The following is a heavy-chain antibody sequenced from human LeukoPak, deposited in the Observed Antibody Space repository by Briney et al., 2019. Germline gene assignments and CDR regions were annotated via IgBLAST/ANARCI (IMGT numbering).Heavy chain of an antibody. CDR2: ISGSGGSA. Sequence: GGSLRLSCAASGFTFSSYAMSWVRQAPGKGLEWVSAISGSGGSAYYADSVKGRFTISRDNSKNTLFLRMNSLRAEDTAVYYCAKDYRLAAAGGDYFDFWGQGTLVTVSS. J-gene: IGHJ4*02. V-gene: IGHV3-23*01. CDR1: GFTFSSYA. CDR3: AKDYRLAAAGGDYFDF. D-gene: IGHD6-13*01.